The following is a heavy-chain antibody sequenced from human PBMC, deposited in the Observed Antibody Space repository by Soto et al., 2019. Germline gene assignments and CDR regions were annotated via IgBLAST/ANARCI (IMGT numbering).Heavy chain of an antibody. Sequence: GASVKVSCKASGYTFTNYYMHWVRQAPGQGLEWMGIINPTDGTTTYAQKFQGRGTMTRDTSTTTIYMELSSLRSEDTAVYYCAGSMRLLYDWFDPWGQGTLVTVSS. CDR2: INPTDGTT. D-gene: IGHD2-2*02. CDR1: GYTFTNYY. V-gene: IGHV1-46*01. CDR3: AGSMRLLYDWFDP. J-gene: IGHJ5*02.